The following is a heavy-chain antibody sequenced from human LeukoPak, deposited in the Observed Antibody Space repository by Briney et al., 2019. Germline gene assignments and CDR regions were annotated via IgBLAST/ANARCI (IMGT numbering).Heavy chain of an antibody. J-gene: IGHJ4*02. Sequence: GGSLRLSCAASGFTFSNTAMSWVRRAPGKGLEWVSAISASGDGTFYTDSVKGRFTVSRDNSKNMLYLQMNSLRGDDTAVYYCARDLAAAAGTSFDYWGQGTLVTVSS. D-gene: IGHD6-13*01. CDR1: GFTFSNTA. CDR2: ISASGDGT. V-gene: IGHV3-23*01. CDR3: ARDLAAAAGTSFDY.